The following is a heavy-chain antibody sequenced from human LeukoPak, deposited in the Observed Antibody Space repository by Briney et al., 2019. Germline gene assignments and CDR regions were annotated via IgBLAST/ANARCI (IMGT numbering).Heavy chain of an antibody. CDR3: AKDVMNSGSWGDY. Sequence: GGSLRLSCAASGFTFSSYAMSWVRQAPGKRLEWVSAISGSGGSTYYADSVKGRFTISRDNSKNTLYLQMNSLRAEDTAVYYCAKDVMNSGSWGDYWGQGTLVTVSS. CDR2: ISGSGGST. D-gene: IGHD1-26*01. CDR1: GFTFSSYA. J-gene: IGHJ4*02. V-gene: IGHV3-23*01.